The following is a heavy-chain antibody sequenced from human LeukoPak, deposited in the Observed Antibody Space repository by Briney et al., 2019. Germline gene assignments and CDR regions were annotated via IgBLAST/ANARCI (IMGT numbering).Heavy chain of an antibody. CDR3: ATDETGDHY. Sequence: ASVKVSCKVAGCTLTELSMHSVRQAPGKGLEWMGGFDPEDGETIYAQKFQGRVTMTEDTSTDTAYMELSSLRSEDTAVYYCATDETGDHYWGQGTVVTVSS. D-gene: IGHD1-1*01. CDR2: FDPEDGET. V-gene: IGHV1-24*01. CDR1: GCTLTELS. J-gene: IGHJ4*02.